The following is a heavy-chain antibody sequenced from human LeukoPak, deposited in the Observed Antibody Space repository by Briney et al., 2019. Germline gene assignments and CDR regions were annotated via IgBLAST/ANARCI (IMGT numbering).Heavy chain of an antibody. CDR1: GFTFSSYA. V-gene: IGHV3-23*01. CDR2: ISGSGGST. Sequence: PGGSLRLSCAASGFTFSSYAMSWVRQAPGKGLEWVSAISGSGGSTYYADSVKGRFTISRDNSKNTLYLQMNSLRAEDTAVYYCAKDRWAPYYYDSSGYCFDYWGQGTLVTVSS. D-gene: IGHD3-22*01. CDR3: AKDRWAPYYYDSSGYCFDY. J-gene: IGHJ4*02.